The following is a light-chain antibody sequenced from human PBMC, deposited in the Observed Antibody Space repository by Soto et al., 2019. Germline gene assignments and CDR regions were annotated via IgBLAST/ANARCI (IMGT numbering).Light chain of an antibody. CDR3: QQHNNWPPIT. V-gene: IGKV3D-15*01. J-gene: IGKJ5*01. CDR2: DTS. CDR1: QSVASK. Sequence: EIVMTQSPATLSVSPGERATLSCRASQSVASKLAWYQQKPGQAPRLLIYDTSTRATDIPARVSGSGSGTEFTLTISSVQSADFAVYYCQQHNNWPPITFGQGTRLEIK.